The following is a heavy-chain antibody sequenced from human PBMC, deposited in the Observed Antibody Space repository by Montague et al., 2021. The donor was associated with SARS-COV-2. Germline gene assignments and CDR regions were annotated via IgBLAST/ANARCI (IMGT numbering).Heavy chain of an antibody. Sequence: CAISGDSVSSNRAAWNWIRRSPSRGLEWLGRTYFRSKWYSEYAFSVKGRITINADTSTNQFSLQVNSVTPEDTAIYYCTRSWGWKEPHYYFDHWGQGTLVIVSS. D-gene: IGHD1-14*01. J-gene: IGHJ4*02. CDR3: TRSWGWKEPHYYFDH. CDR1: GDSVSSNRAA. CDR2: TYFRSKWYS. V-gene: IGHV6-1*01.